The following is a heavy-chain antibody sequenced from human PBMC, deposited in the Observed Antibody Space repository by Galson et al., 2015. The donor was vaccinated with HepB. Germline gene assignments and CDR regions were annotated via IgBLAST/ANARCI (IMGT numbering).Heavy chain of an antibody. CDR1: GGTFSSYA. J-gene: IGHJ4*02. Sequence: SVKVSCKASGGTFSSYAISWVRQAPGQGLEWMGGIIPIIGTANYAQKFQGRVTITADESTSTAYMELSSLRSEDTAVYYCARESSSRLHLGELSVGVWGQGTLVTVSS. CDR2: IIPIIGTA. CDR3: ARESSSRLHLGELSVGV. V-gene: IGHV1-69*13. D-gene: IGHD3-16*02.